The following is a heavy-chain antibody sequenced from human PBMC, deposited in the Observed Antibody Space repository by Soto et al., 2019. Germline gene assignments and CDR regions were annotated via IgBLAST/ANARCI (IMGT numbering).Heavy chain of an antibody. V-gene: IGHV4-31*03. J-gene: IGHJ5*02. Sequence: SETLSLTCTVSGGSISSGGYYWSWIRQHPGKGLEWIGYIYYSGSTYYNPSLKSRVTISVDTSKNQFSLKLSSVTAADTAVYYCAGYVDTAMAGNWFDPWGQGTLVTVSS. CDR1: GGSISSGGYY. D-gene: IGHD5-18*01. CDR3: AGYVDTAMAGNWFDP. CDR2: IYYSGST.